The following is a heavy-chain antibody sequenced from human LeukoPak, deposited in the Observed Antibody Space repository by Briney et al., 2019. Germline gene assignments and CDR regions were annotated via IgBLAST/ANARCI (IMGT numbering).Heavy chain of an antibody. CDR2: ISSNGDNT. J-gene: IGHJ4*02. Sequence: GGSLRLSCAASGFTFSSFAMHWVRQAPGKGLEYVSAISSNGDNTYYANSVKGRFTISRDNSKNTLYLQMASLRGEDTAVYYCARAPREGFSGSYHDYWGQGTLVTVSS. D-gene: IGHD1-26*01. V-gene: IGHV3-64*01. CDR3: ARAPREGFSGSYHDY. CDR1: GFTFSSFA.